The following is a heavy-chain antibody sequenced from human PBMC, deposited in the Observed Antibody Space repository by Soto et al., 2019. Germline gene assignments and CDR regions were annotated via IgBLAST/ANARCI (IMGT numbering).Heavy chain of an antibody. CDR1: GYTFTSYG. V-gene: IGHV1-18*01. J-gene: IGHJ5*02. CDR3: ASSPHRSWYAP. CDR2: ISAYNGNT. Sequence: QVQLVQSGAEVKKPGASVKVSCKASGYTFTSYGISWVRQAPGQGLEWMGWISAYNGNTNYAQKLQGRVTMTTDTGTRTAYMGLRSLRCDDTAVYYCASSPHRSWYAPWGEGTLVSVSS.